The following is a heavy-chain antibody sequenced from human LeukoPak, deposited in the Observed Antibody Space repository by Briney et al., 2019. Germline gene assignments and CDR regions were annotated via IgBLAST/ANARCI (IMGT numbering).Heavy chain of an antibody. Sequence: ASVTVSFTASGYTFTIYDINWVRQGPGQGLEWMGWMNTNSGNTGYAQKFQGRVSMTRNRAKSKAYIELSSLRSEDTAVYYCARGQDKRGYCSSTSCYAFDIWGQGTMVTVSS. V-gene: IGHV1-8*01. CDR2: MNTNSGNT. CDR3: ARGQDKRGYCSSTSCYAFDI. J-gene: IGHJ3*02. CDR1: GYTFTIYD. D-gene: IGHD2-2*01.